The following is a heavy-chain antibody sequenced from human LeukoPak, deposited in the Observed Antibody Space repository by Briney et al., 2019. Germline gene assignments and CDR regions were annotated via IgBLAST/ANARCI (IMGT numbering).Heavy chain of an antibody. D-gene: IGHD4-17*01. J-gene: IGHJ4*02. CDR2: ISYDGSNK. CDR3: AGAYGDYEFDY. V-gene: IGHV3-30*03. CDR1: GFTFSSYG. Sequence: PGRSLRLSCAASGFTFSSYGMHWVRQAPGKGLEWVAVISYDGSNKYYADSVKGRFTISRDNSKYTLYLQMNSLRAEDTAVYYCAGAYGDYEFDYWSQGTLVTVSS.